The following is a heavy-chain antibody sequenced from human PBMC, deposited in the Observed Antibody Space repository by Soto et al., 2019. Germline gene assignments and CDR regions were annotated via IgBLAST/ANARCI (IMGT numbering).Heavy chain of an antibody. CDR2: IYYSGST. CDR3: AREWIVPAAMQYYYYGMDV. J-gene: IGHJ6*02. V-gene: IGHV4-31*03. CDR1: GGSISSGGYY. Sequence: SETLSLTCTVSGGSISSGGYYWSWIRQHPGKGLEWIGYIYYSGSTYYNPSLKSRVTISVDTSKNQFSLKLSSVTAADTAVYYCAREWIVPAAMQYYYYGMDVWGQGTTVTVSS. D-gene: IGHD2-2*01.